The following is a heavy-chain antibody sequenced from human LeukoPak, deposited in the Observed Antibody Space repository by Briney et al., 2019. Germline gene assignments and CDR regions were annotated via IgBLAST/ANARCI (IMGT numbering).Heavy chain of an antibody. Sequence: SETLSLTCTVSGGSISSSSYYWGWIRQPPGKGLEWIGSIYYSGSTYYNPSLKSRVTISVDTSKNQFSLKLSSVTAADTAVYYCARVARYDFWSGNPDYWGQGTLVTVSS. V-gene: IGHV4-39*07. CDR3: ARVARYDFWSGNPDY. CDR1: GGSISSSSYY. D-gene: IGHD3-3*01. J-gene: IGHJ4*02. CDR2: IYYSGST.